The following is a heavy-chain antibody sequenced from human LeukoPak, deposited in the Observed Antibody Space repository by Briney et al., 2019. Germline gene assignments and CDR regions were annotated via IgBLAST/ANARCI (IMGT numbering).Heavy chain of an antibody. Sequence: SETLSLTCTVSGASISSSSYYWGWIRQPPGKGLEWIGEINHSGSTNYNPSLKSRVTISVDTSKNQFSLKLSSVTAADTAVYYCARVLTIRRSGFDIWGQGTMVTVSS. J-gene: IGHJ3*02. CDR2: INHSGST. D-gene: IGHD3-3*01. CDR3: ARVLTIRRSGFDI. CDR1: GASISSSSYY. V-gene: IGHV4-39*07.